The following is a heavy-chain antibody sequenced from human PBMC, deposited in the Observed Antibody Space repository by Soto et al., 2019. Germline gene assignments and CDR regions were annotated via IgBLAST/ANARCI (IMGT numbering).Heavy chain of an antibody. CDR1: GFTFSSFA. V-gene: IGHV3-23*01. CDR2: ISDTGGST. J-gene: IGHJ4*02. Sequence: GGSLRLSCAASGFTFSSFALNWVRLAPGKGLEWVSAISDTGGSTYYADSVKGRFTISRDNSKNTLFLQMNSLRAEDTAVYYCAKSKDSTIFGVAIYYFDYWGQGTLVTVSS. D-gene: IGHD3-3*01. CDR3: AKSKDSTIFGVAIYYFDY.